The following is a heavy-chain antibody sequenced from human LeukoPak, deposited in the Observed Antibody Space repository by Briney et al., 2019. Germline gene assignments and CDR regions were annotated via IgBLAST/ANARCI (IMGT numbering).Heavy chain of an antibody. CDR3: ARSSGGSYGEIDY. V-gene: IGHV1-69*13. D-gene: IGHD2-15*01. Sequence: SVKVCCKASGGTFSSYAISWVRQAPGQGLEWMRGIIPIFGTANYAQKFQGRVTITADESTSTAYMELSSLRSEDTAVYYCARSSGGSYGEIDYWGQGTLVTVSS. J-gene: IGHJ4*02. CDR1: GGTFSSYA. CDR2: IIPIFGTA.